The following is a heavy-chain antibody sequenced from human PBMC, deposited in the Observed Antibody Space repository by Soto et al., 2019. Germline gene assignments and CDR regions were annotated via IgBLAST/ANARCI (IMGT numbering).Heavy chain of an antibody. D-gene: IGHD3-10*01. Sequence: PSETLSLTRTVFNASIRSRKWWTWVRQTPGKGLEWIGEIYHSGSINHNPSLKSRVTMSVDKSNNQFSLKMTSVTAADTAVYYCASKFGELLADAFDIWGQGTVVTVSS. V-gene: IGHV4-4*02. J-gene: IGHJ3*02. CDR1: NASIRSRKW. CDR3: ASKFGELLADAFDI. CDR2: IYHSGSI.